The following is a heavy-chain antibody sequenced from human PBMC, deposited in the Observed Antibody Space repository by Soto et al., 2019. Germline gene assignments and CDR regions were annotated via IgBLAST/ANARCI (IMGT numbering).Heavy chain of an antibody. D-gene: IGHD3-10*02. CDR1: GFSFSTYA. CDR2: ISYDGSNA. CDR3: ARDGGVFGELLLTSYDAFDL. V-gene: IGHV3-30*04. Sequence: GGSLRLSCTASGFSFSTYAMYWVRQAPGKGLEWVAIISYDGSNAQHADSVKGRFTVARDNSKNTLYLQMHSLTAEDTAVYYCARDGGVFGELLLTSYDAFDLWGQGKLGTVSS. J-gene: IGHJ3*01.